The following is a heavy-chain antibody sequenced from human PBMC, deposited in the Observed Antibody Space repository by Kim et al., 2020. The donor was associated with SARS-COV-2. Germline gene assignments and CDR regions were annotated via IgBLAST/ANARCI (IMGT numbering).Heavy chain of an antibody. CDR1: GGSISSNSYY. V-gene: IGHV4-39*01. J-gene: IGHJ5*02. CDR3: ARQGDDILTGYSWFDP. CDR2: IYYSGST. D-gene: IGHD3-9*01. Sequence: SETLSLTCTVSGGSISSNSYYWGWIRQPPGKGLEWIGSIYYSGSTYYNPSLKSRVTISVDTSKNQFSLKLSSVTAADTAVYYCARQGDDILTGYSWFDPWGRGPVVTVS.